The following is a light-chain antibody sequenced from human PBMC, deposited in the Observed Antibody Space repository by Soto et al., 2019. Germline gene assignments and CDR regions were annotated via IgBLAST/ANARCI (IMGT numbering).Light chain of an antibody. Sequence: QSVLTQPPSASGSPGQSVTISCTGTTSDVGGYDYVSWYQQHPGKAPKLMIYEVTKRPSGVPDRFSGSKSGNTASLTVSGLQAEDEAGYYCNSYAGIYHYLVFGGGTKLTVL. CDR2: EVT. CDR3: NSYAGIYHYLV. CDR1: TSDVGGYDY. V-gene: IGLV2-8*01. J-gene: IGLJ3*02.